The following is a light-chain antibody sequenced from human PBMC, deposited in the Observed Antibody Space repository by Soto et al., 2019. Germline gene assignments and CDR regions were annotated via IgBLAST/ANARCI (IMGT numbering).Light chain of an antibody. CDR3: SSYSSSSTFYV. V-gene: IGLV2-14*01. CDR1: SSDIGGFYY. CDR2: QVS. J-gene: IGLJ1*01. Sequence: QSVLTQPASVSGSPGQSITISCTGTSSDIGGFYYVSCYQHHPGKDPKLMIYQVSNRPSGVSNRFSGSKSGNTASLTISGLQAEDEADYFCSSYSSSSTFYVFGAGTKVTVL.